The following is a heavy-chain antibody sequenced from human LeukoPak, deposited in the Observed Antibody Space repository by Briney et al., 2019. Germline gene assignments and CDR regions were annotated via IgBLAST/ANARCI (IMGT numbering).Heavy chain of an antibody. CDR1: GFTFSNLW. V-gene: IGHV3-7*01. J-gene: IGHJ4*02. Sequence: PGGSLRLSCAASGFTFSNLWVSWVRQAPGKGLEWVAHINQDGTNTYHVDSVRGRFTISRDNAKKSLYLQLNNLRAEDTAVYYCAKYLNRAFDYWGQGTLVTVSS. CDR2: INQDGTNT. D-gene: IGHD1-14*01. CDR3: AKYLNRAFDY.